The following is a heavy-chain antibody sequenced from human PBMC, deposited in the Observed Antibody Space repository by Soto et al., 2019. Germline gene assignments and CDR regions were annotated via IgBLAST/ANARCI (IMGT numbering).Heavy chain of an antibody. V-gene: IGHV3-48*01. J-gene: IGHJ6*02. Sequence: GGSLRLSCAASGFTFSSYSMNWVRQAPGKGLEWASYISSSSSTIYYADSVKGRFTISRDNAKNSVSLQMNSLRAEDTAVYYCAREYTAWPLAYGLDVWGQGTTVTVSS. CDR2: ISSSSSTI. D-gene: IGHD2-2*02. CDR1: GFTFSSYS. CDR3: AREYTAWPLAYGLDV.